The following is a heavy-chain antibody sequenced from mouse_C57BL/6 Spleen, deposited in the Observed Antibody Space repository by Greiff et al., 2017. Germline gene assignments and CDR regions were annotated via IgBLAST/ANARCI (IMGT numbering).Heavy chain of an antibody. D-gene: IGHD2-1*01. CDR2: IDPSDSET. CDR1: GYTFTSYW. J-gene: IGHJ4*01. CDR3: ARERGNYVLMDY. V-gene: IGHV1-52*01. Sequence: QVQLQQPGAELVRPGSSVKLSCKASGYTFTSYWMHWVKQRPIQGLEWIGNIDPSDSETHYDQKFKDKATLTVDKSSSTAYMQLRSLTSEDSAVYYGARERGNYVLMDYWGQGTSVTVSS.